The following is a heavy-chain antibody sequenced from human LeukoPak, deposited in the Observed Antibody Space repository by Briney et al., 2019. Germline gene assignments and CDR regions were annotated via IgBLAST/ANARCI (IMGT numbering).Heavy chain of an antibody. V-gene: IGHV1-2*06. Sequence: ASVKVSCKASGYTFTGYYMQWVRQAPGQGLEWMGRINPNSGGTNYAQKFQGRVTMTRDTSISTAYMELSRLRSDDTAVYYCARVQRYCSSTSCWDFDYWGQGTLVTVSS. CDR2: INPNSGGT. CDR1: GYTFTGYY. D-gene: IGHD2-2*01. CDR3: ARVQRYCSSTSCWDFDY. J-gene: IGHJ4*02.